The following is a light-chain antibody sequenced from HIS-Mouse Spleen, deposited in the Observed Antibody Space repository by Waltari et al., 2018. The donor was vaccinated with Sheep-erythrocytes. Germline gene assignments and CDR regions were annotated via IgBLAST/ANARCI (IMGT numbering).Light chain of an antibody. J-gene: IGLJ1*01. V-gene: IGLV2-11*01. Sequence: QSALTQPRPVSGSPGQSVTISCTGTSSAVGCYNYVSWYQQHPGKAPKLMIYDVSKRPSGVPDRFSGSKSGNTASLTISGLQAEDEADYYCCSYAGSYNYVFGTGTKVTVL. CDR3: CSYAGSYNYV. CDR2: DVS. CDR1: SSAVGCYNY.